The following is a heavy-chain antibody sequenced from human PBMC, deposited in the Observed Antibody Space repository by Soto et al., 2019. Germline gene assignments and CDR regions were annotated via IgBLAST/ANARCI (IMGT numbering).Heavy chain of an antibody. CDR2: ISGSGGST. J-gene: IGHJ4*02. V-gene: IGHV3-23*01. CDR1: GFTFSSYA. CDR3: AKSPRGIVVVPAYFDY. Sequence: GSLRLSCAASGFTFSSYAMSWVRQAPGKGLEWVSAISGSGGSTFYADSVKGRFTISRDNSKNTLYLQMNSLRAEDTAVYYCAKSPRGIVVVPAYFDYWGQGTLVTVSS. D-gene: IGHD2-2*01.